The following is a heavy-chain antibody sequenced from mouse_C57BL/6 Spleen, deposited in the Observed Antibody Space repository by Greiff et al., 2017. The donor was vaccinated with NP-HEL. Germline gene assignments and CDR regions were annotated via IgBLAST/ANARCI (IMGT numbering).Heavy chain of an antibody. Sequence: VQLQQSGPELVKPGDSVKISCKASGYSFTGYFMNWVMQSHGKSLEWIGRINPYNGDTFYNQKFKGKATLTVDKSSSTAHMELRSLTSEDSAVYYCARGRGIYYGSSSFDYWGQGTTLTVSS. J-gene: IGHJ2*01. CDR3: ARGRGIYYGSSSFDY. CDR2: INPYNGDT. CDR1: GYSFTGYF. V-gene: IGHV1-20*01. D-gene: IGHD1-1*01.